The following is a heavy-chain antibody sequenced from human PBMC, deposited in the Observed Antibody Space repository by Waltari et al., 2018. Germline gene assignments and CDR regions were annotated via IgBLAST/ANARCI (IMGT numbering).Heavy chain of an antibody. D-gene: IGHD1-1*01. CDR1: GYTFTNYG. Sequence: QVQLVQSGAEVEKPGASVKVSCMTSGYTFTNYGIHWVRQAPGQRLEWMGWINTDNGDTQFSPKFQIRVTFTRDTFASTVYMELSSLTSEDTAVYYCARGLHRTAWIVDYWGQGTLVTVSP. J-gene: IGHJ4*02. CDR3: ARGLHRTAWIVDY. CDR2: INTDNGDT. V-gene: IGHV1-3*04.